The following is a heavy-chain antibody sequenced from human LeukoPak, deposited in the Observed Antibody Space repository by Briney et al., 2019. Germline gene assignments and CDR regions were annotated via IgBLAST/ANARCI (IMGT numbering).Heavy chain of an antibody. V-gene: IGHV3-23*01. Sequence: GGSLRLSCAAPGFTFSSSAMSWARQAPGKGLEWVSVISAGGAGTYYADSVKGRFTISRDNSKNSLYLQMNSLRAEDTALYYCAKLLSPPYYFDCWGQGTLVTVSS. D-gene: IGHD3-10*01. CDR1: GFTFSSSA. CDR3: AKLLSPPYYFDC. J-gene: IGHJ4*02. CDR2: ISAGGAGT.